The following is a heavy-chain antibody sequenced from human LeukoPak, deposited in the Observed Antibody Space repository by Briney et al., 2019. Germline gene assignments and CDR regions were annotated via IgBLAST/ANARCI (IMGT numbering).Heavy chain of an antibody. D-gene: IGHD1-26*01. V-gene: IGHV4-61*01. J-gene: IGHJ6*02. CDR2: IYYSGST. CDR3: VRGSYSGNYYYYYGMDV. Sequence: SETLSLTCTVSGGSISSSSYYWSWIRQSPGRGLEWLGHIYYSGSTNYNPSLMSRVTISVDTSKNQFSLNLNSVAAADTAVYYCVRGSYSGNYYYYYGMDVWGQGTTVTVSS. CDR1: GGSISSSSYY.